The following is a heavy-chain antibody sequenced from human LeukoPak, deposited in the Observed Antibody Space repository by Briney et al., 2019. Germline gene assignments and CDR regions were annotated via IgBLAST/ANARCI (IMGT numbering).Heavy chain of an antibody. D-gene: IGHD2-15*01. J-gene: IGHJ4*02. Sequence: QAGGSLRLSCGASGLTFSIYWMSWVRQTPGKGLEWVANINQAGSEKYYVDSVKGRFTISRDNAKNSLYLQMNSLRAEDTAVYYCAKGSGGGRPYYFDYWGQGTLVTVSS. V-gene: IGHV3-7*05. CDR1: GLTFSIYW. CDR3: AKGSGGGRPYYFDY. CDR2: INQAGSEK.